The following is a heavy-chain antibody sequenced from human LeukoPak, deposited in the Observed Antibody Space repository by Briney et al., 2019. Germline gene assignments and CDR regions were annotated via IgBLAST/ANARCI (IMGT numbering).Heavy chain of an antibody. J-gene: IGHJ5*02. CDR2: INWNGGST. CDR3: AKITAGSNWFDP. Sequence: GGSLRLSCAASGFTFDDYGLSWVRQAPGKGLEWVSTINWNGGSTGYADSVKGRFTISRDNSKNTLYLQMNSLRAEDTAVYYCAKITAGSNWFDPWGQGTLVTVSS. V-gene: IGHV3-20*04. D-gene: IGHD6-19*01. CDR1: GFTFDDYG.